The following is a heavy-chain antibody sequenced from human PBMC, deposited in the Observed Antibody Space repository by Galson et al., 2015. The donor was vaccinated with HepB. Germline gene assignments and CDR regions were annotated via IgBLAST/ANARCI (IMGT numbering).Heavy chain of an antibody. D-gene: IGHD3-3*01. CDR3: TREGHYEFWTAFYNRANDYHYYYMEV. CDR1: GFTFSDHY. CDR2: IRNKPNTYTT. J-gene: IGHJ6*03. V-gene: IGHV3-72*01. Sequence: SLRLSCAASGFTFSDHYMDWVRQAPGKGLEWVGRIRNKPNTYTTEYAASVKGRFTISRDDSKNSLHLQMNGLRAEDTAVYYCTREGHYEFWTAFYNRANDYHYYYMEVWGKGTTVTVSS.